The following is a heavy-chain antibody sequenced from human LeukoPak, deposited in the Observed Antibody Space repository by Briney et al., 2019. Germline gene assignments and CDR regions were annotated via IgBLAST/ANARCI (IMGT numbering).Heavy chain of an antibody. Sequence: GASVKVSCKAPGYTFTGYYMHWVRQAPGQGLEWMGWINPNSGGTNYAQKFQGRVTMTRDTSISTAYMELSRLRSDDTAVYYCARGVAVAGPLDAFDIWGQGTMVTVSS. J-gene: IGHJ3*02. V-gene: IGHV1-2*02. CDR3: ARGVAVAGPLDAFDI. CDR1: GYTFTGYY. CDR2: INPNSGGT. D-gene: IGHD6-19*01.